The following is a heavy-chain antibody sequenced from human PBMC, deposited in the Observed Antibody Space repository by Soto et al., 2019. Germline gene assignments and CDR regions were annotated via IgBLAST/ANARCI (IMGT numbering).Heavy chain of an antibody. CDR2: ISSSSSTI. J-gene: IGHJ4*02. CDR1: VCTFSSYS. Sequence: VGSLRLSCASSVCTFSSYSMNCVRQAPGKWLEWVSYISSSSSTIYYADSVKGRFTISRDNAKNSLYLQMNSLRDEDTAVYYCARLSYSYASSGYYLLQYWGQGTPVNVSS. V-gene: IGHV3-48*02. D-gene: IGHD3-22*01. CDR3: ARLSYSYASSGYYLLQY.